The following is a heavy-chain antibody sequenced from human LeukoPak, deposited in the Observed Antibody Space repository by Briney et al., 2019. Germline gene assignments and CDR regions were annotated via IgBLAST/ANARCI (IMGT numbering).Heavy chain of an antibody. V-gene: IGHV1-69*13. CDR3: ARAMYYDFWSGPFDP. J-gene: IGHJ5*02. D-gene: IGHD3-3*01. Sequence: ASVKVSCKASGGTFSSYAISWVRQAPGQGLEWMGGIIPIFGTANYAQKFQGRVTITADESTSTAYMVLSSLRSEDTAVYYCARAMYYDFWSGPFDPWGQGTLVTVSS. CDR1: GGTFSSYA. CDR2: IIPIFGTA.